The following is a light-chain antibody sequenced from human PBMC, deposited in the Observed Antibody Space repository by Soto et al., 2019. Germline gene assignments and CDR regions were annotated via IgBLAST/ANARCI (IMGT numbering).Light chain of an antibody. CDR3: QQLNGYQLA. CDR2: SAS. Sequence: DIQLTQSPSFLSASAGDTVTITCLASQGMSTYLAWYQQKPGKVPKLLIRSASTLQSGVPPRFSGGGSGTEFTLTISTLQPDDSGIYYCQQLNGYQLAFGGGTNVEIK. CDR1: QGMSTY. J-gene: IGKJ4*01. V-gene: IGKV1-9*01.